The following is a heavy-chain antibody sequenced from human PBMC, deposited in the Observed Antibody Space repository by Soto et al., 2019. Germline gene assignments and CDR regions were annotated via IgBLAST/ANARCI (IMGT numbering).Heavy chain of an antibody. V-gene: IGHV4-34*01. CDR1: GGSFSDYY. D-gene: IGHD3-10*01. J-gene: IGHJ4*02. CDR3: ARGVVRRAIIQYTSFFDY. CDR2: VNHSGST. Sequence: SETLSLTCAVYGGSFSDYYWSWIRQAPGRGLEWIGEVNHSGSTYYNPSLKSRVTISVDTSKNQFTLKLSSVTAADTAVYYCARGVVRRAIIQYTSFFDYWGQGTLVTVSS.